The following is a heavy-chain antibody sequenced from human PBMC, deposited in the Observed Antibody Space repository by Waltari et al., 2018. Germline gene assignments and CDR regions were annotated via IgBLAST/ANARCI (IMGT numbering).Heavy chain of an antibody. CDR1: GFTSSSYG. CDR3: AKDVWGYYFDY. Sequence: QVQLVESGGGVVQPGRSLSLSCAASGFTSSSYGMHWVRQAPGKGLEWVAVIWYDGSNKYYADSVKGRFTISRDNSKNTLYLQMNSLRAEDTAVYYCAKDVWGYYFDYWGQGTLVTVSS. V-gene: IGHV3-33*06. CDR2: IWYDGSNK. J-gene: IGHJ4*02. D-gene: IGHD7-27*01.